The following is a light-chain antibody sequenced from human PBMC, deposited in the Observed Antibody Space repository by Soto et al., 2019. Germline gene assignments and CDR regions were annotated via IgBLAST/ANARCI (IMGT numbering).Light chain of an antibody. Sequence: DIQMTQSPSTLSGSVGDRVTITCRASQTISSWLAWYQQKPGEAPKLLIFDASTLQSGVPSRFSGSGSGTDFTLTISSLQAEDFATYYCQQLSTYPSTFGGGTKVDI. CDR3: QQLSTYPST. J-gene: IGKJ4*01. CDR2: DAS. V-gene: IGKV1-5*01. CDR1: QTISSW.